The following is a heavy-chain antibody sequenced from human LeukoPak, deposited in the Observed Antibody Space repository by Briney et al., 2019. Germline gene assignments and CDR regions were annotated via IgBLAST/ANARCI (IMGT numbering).Heavy chain of an antibody. Sequence: PGGSLRLSCAVSGITLSNYGMSWVRQARGKGLEWVAGISGSGGRTNYVDAVKGRFTISRDNAKNTLFLQMNSLRVEDTAVYFCAKRGVVIRVILVGFHKEAYYFDSWGQGALVTVSS. D-gene: IGHD3-22*01. CDR1: GITLSNYG. CDR3: AKRGVVIRVILVGFHKEAYYFDS. J-gene: IGHJ4*02. CDR2: ISGSGGRT. V-gene: IGHV3-23*01.